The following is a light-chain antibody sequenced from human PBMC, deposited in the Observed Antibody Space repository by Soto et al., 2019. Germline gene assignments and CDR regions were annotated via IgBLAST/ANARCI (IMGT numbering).Light chain of an antibody. J-gene: IGKJ1*01. CDR3: QQYVSSPLT. Sequence: EIVLTQSPGTLSLSPGERATLSCRASQSVSSNYLAWYQQKPGQAPRLLIYGASSRATGIPDRFSGSGSGTDFTLTISRLEPEDFAVYYCQQYVSSPLTFGQGTKVDIK. CDR2: GAS. CDR1: QSVSSNY. V-gene: IGKV3-20*01.